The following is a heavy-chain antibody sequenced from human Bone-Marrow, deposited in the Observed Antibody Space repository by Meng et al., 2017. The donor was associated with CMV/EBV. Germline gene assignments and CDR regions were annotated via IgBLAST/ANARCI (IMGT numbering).Heavy chain of an antibody. J-gene: IGHJ4*02. CDR3: ATESQAASKVFDY. Sequence: LKISCAASGFTFSDYYMSWIRQAPGKGLQWVSYISSSDTTIYYADSVKGRFTMSRDNAKNSLYLQMNSLRAEDTAVYYCATESQAASKVFDYWGQGTLVTVSS. CDR2: ISSSDTTI. D-gene: IGHD6-13*01. CDR1: GFTFSDYY. V-gene: IGHV3-11*01.